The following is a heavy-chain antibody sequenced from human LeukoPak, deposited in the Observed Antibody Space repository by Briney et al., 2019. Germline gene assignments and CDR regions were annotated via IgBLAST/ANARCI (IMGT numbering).Heavy chain of an antibody. CDR1: GGSFSGYY. Sequence: PPETLSLTCAVYGGSFSGYYWSWIRQPPGKGLEWIGEINHSGSTNYNPSLKSRVTISVDTSKNQFSLKLSSVTAADTAVYYCARGSESPYYWGQGTLVTVSS. V-gene: IGHV4-34*01. CDR2: INHSGST. J-gene: IGHJ4*02. CDR3: ARGSESPYY.